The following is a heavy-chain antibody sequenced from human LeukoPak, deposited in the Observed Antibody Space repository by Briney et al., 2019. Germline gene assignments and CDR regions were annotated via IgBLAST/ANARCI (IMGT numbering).Heavy chain of an antibody. Sequence: GGSLRLSCAASGFTFSDYGMHWVRQAPGKGLEWVAVIWYDGSNKYYADSVKGRFTISRDNSWNTLYLQMNSLRAEDTAVYYCVRELPPVVQYYFNFWGPGTLVTVSS. J-gene: IGHJ4*02. V-gene: IGHV3-33*01. CDR3: VRELPPVVQYYFNF. CDR2: IWYDGSNK. D-gene: IGHD3-22*01. CDR1: GFTFSDYG.